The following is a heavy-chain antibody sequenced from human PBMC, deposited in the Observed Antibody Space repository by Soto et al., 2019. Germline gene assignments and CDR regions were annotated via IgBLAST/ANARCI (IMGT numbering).Heavy chain of an antibody. CDR1: GGPVRDAFSY. CDR2: LSYTGGT. Sequence: QVHLQESGPQLVKPSQPLSLTCTVSGGPVRDAFSYWTWIRQPPGKGPEWLGYLSYTGGTYYNPSLRYRATISVDASSNLLALRLSSVTAADTAGYYCARELEGGVFDIWGRGTLVTVSS. V-gene: IGHV4-30-4*01. D-gene: IGHD2-8*02. J-gene: IGHJ3*02. CDR3: ARELEGGVFDI.